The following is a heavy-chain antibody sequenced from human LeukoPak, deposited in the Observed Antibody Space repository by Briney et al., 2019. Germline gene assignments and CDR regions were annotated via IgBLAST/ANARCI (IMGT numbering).Heavy chain of an antibody. V-gene: IGHV4-59*01. Sequence: SETLSLTCTVSGGSISSYYWSWIRQPPGKGLEWIGYIYYSGSTNYNPSLKSRVTISVDTSKHQFSLKLSSVTAADTAVYYCARDPEAVAGTDGAFDIWGQGTMVTVSS. CDR1: GGSISSYY. J-gene: IGHJ3*02. D-gene: IGHD6-19*01. CDR2: IYYSGST. CDR3: ARDPEAVAGTDGAFDI.